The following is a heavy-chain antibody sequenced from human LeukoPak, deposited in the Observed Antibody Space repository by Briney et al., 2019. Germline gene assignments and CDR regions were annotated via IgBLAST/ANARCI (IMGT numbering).Heavy chain of an antibody. CDR2: IYHSGST. J-gene: IGHJ5*02. V-gene: IGHV4-38-2*02. CDR1: GYSISSGYY. D-gene: IGHD4-17*01. Sequence: SETLSLTCTVSGYSISSGYYWGWIRQPPGKGLEWIGSIYHSGSTYYNPSLKSRVTISVDKSKNQFSLKLSSVTAADTAVYYCARHYGDYVKWFDPWGQGTLVTVSS. CDR3: ARHYGDYVKWFDP.